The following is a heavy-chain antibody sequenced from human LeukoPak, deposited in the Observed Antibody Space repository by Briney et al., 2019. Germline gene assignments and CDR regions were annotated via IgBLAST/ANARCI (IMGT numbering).Heavy chain of an antibody. CDR2: ISGSGGST. V-gene: IGHV3-23*01. D-gene: IGHD2-21*02. CDR3: AKEGYCGGDCKGAFDI. CDR1: GFTFSSYA. J-gene: IGHJ3*02. Sequence: GSLRLSCAASGFTFSSYAMSWVRPAPGKGLEWVSAISGSGGSTYYADSVKGRFTISRDNSKNTLYLQMNSLRAEDTAVYYCAKEGYCGGDCKGAFDIWGQGTMVTVSS.